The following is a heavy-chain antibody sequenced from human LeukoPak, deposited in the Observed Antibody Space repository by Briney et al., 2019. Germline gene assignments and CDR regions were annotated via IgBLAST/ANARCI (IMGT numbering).Heavy chain of an antibody. CDR2: TYYRSKWYN. Sequence: SQTLSLTCAISGDSVSSNSAAWNWIRQSPWRGLEWLGRTYYRSKWYNEYAVSVKSRITINPDTTKNQFSLQLNSVTPDDTAMYYCAREGTRQYRSSSGSLFENWGQGTLVTVSS. J-gene: IGHJ4*02. D-gene: IGHD6-6*01. CDR1: GDSVSSNSAA. V-gene: IGHV6-1*01. CDR3: AREGTRQYRSSSGSLFEN.